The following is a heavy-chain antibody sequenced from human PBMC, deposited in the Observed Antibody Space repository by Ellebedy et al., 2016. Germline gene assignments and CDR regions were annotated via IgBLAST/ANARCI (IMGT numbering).Heavy chain of an antibody. V-gene: IGHV4-59*10. J-gene: IGHJ4*02. CDR1: GGSFSNYY. CDR2: IYSSGST. D-gene: IGHD2-2*01. Sequence: GSLRLXCAVYGGSFSNYYWIWIRQPAGKGLEWIGRIYSSGSTKYNPSLESRVTVSLDTSKNQFSLKLSSVTAADTAVYYCARVRGYCSSTSCYAYYFDYWGQGTLVTVSS. CDR3: ARVRGYCSSTSCYAYYFDY.